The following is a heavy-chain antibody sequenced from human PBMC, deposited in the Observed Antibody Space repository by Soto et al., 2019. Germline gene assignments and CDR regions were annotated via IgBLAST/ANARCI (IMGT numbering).Heavy chain of an antibody. V-gene: IGHV4-31*01. CDR1: GGSISSGGYY. D-gene: IGHD6-25*01. CDR2: IYPGDSDT. Sequence: QVQLQESGPGLVKPSQTLSLTCTVSGGSISSGGYYWSWIRQHPGKGLEWIGYIYPGDSDTRYSPSFKGQVTISVDKSISTAYLQWSSLKASDTAMYYCARLNIERDYYYYGMDVW. CDR3: ARLNIERDYYYYGMDV. J-gene: IGHJ6*01.